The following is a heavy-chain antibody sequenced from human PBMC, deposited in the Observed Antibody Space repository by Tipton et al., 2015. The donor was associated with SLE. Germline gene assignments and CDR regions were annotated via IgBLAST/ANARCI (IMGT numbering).Heavy chain of an antibody. J-gene: IGHJ1*01. CDR1: GGSISSGDYY. D-gene: IGHD1-26*01. CDR3: ARGPSVGRFQH. CDR2: IYYSGST. Sequence: TLSLTCTVSGGSISSGDYYWSWIRQPPGKGLEWIGYIYYSGSTNYNPSLKSRVTISVDTSKNQFSLKLSSVTAADAAVYYCARGPSVGRFQHWGQGTLVTVSS. V-gene: IGHV4-61*08.